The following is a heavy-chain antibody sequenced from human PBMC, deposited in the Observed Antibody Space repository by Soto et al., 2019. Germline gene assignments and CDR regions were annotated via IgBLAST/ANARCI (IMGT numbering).Heavy chain of an antibody. CDR1: GFTFTSSA. J-gene: IGHJ4*02. V-gene: IGHV1-58*01. CDR2: IVVGSGNI. D-gene: IGHD3-10*01. CDR3: AAASWFGEPLADY. Sequence: ASVKVSCKASGFTFTSSAVQWVRQARGQRLEWIGWIVVGSGNINYAQKFQERVTITRDMSTSTAYMELSSLRSEDTAVYYCAAASWFGEPLADYWGQGTLVTVSS.